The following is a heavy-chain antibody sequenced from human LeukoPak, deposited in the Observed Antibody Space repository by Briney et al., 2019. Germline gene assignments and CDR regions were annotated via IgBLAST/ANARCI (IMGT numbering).Heavy chain of an antibody. D-gene: IGHD3-9*01. CDR3: ARDPDWYYYYYGMDV. J-gene: IGHJ6*02. CDR1: GYTFTSYY. Sequence: ASVKVSCKASGYTFTSYYMHWVRQAPGQGLEWMVIINPSGGSTSYAQKFQGRVTMTRDTSTSTVYMELSSLRSEDTAVYYCARDPDWYYYYYGMDVWGQGTTVTVSS. V-gene: IGHV1-46*01. CDR2: INPSGGST.